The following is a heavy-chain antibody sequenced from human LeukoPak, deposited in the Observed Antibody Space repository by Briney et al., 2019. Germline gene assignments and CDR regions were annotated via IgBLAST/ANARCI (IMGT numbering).Heavy chain of an antibody. J-gene: IGHJ5*02. CDR1: GFTFSSYG. CDR3: TKAYYSSSNWFDP. V-gene: IGHV3-33*06. D-gene: IGHD6-6*01. Sequence: PGGSLRLSCAASGFTFSSYGMHWVRQAPGKGLEWVAVIWYDGSNKYYADSVKGRFTISRDNSKHTLYLQMNSLRAEDTAVYYCTKAYYSSSNWFDPWGQGTLVTVSS. CDR2: IWYDGSNK.